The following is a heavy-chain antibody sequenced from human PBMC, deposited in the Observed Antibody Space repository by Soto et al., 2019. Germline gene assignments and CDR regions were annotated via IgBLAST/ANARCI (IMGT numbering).Heavy chain of an antibody. D-gene: IGHD3-22*01. V-gene: IGHV1-18*01. CDR2: ISAYNGNT. J-gene: IGHJ4*02. CDR3: ARDSSGLHYVD. Sequence: GASVKVSCKASCYTFTSCGSSCVRQAPGQVLEWMGWISAYNGNTNYAQKLQGRVTMTTDTSTSTAYMELRSLRSDDTAVYYCARDSSGLHYVDWGQGNLVTVS. CDR1: CYTFTSCG.